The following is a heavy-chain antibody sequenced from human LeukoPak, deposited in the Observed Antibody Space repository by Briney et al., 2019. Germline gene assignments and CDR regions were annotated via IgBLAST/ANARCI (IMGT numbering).Heavy chain of an antibody. D-gene: IGHD2-21*01. J-gene: IGHJ6*03. Sequence: ASVKVSCKASGGTFSSYAISWVRQAPGKGLEWMGGFDPEDGETIYAQKFQGRVTMTEDTSTDTAYMELSSLRSEDTAVYYCATDLISSYYYYVDVWGKGTTVTVSS. CDR1: GGTFSSYA. CDR3: ATDLISSYYYYVDV. V-gene: IGHV1-24*01. CDR2: FDPEDGET.